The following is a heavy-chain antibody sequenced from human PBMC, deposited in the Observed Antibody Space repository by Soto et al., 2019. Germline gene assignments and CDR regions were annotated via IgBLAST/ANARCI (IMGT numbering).Heavy chain of an antibody. D-gene: IGHD4-17*01. CDR3: AKDAVSGDGLWVMDR. V-gene: IGHV3-23*01. CDR2: ILGSGRGI. CDR1: GFSFSDYA. J-gene: IGHJ4*02. Sequence: EVQLLESGGGLVQPGGSLRLSCAASGFSFSDYAMTWVRQAPGKGLECVSGILGSGRGIEYADSVKGRFTISRDNSKTTLFLQLNRLRVEDTAVYYCAKDAVSGDGLWVMDRWGQGTLVTVSS.